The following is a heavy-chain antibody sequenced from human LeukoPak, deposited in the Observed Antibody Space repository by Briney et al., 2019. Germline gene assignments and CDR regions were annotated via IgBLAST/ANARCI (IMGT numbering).Heavy chain of an antibody. CDR2: IYGGGNI. D-gene: IGHD5-24*01. Sequence: GGSLRLSCAASGFTVSSNYMNWVRQAPGKRLEWVSVIYGGGNIYYADSVKGRFTISRDNSKNTLYLQMNSLRAEDTAVYYCARGAGYNYPYYFDYWGQGTLVTVSS. CDR1: GFTVSSNY. CDR3: ARGAGYNYPYYFDY. J-gene: IGHJ4*02. V-gene: IGHV3-53*01.